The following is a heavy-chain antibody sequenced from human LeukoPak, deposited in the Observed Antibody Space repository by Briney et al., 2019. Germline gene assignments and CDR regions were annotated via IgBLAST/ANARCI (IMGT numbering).Heavy chain of an antibody. J-gene: IGHJ4*02. CDR2: IRYDGINK. CDR1: GFTLSSYG. D-gene: IGHD2-21*02. V-gene: IGHV3-30*02. CDR3: AKVNCDGDCSLFDY. Sequence: GGSLRLSCAASGFTLSSYGMHWVRQAPGKGLEWVAFIRYDGINKYYADSVKGRFTISRDNSKNTLYLQMNSLRPEDTAVYYCAKVNCDGDCSLFDYWGQGALVTVSS.